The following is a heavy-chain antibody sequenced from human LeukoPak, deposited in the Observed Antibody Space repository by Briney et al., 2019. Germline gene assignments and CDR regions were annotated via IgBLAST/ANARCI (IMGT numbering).Heavy chain of an antibody. CDR3: AKEVPYYYDSSGYSWVDY. J-gene: IGHJ4*02. CDR1: GFTFSSYA. Sequence: QPGGSLRLSCAASGFTFSSYAMSWVRQAPGKGLEWVSAISGSGGSTYYADSVKGRFTISRDNSKNTLYLQMNSLRAEDTAVYYCAKEVPYYYDSSGYSWVDYWGQGTLVTVSS. D-gene: IGHD3-22*01. V-gene: IGHV3-23*01. CDR2: ISGSGGST.